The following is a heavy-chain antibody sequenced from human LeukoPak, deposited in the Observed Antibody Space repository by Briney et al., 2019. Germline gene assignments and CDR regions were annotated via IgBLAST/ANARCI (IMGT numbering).Heavy chain of an antibody. V-gene: IGHV4-39*07. CDR3: ARVPLFGWAPYYYYYYMDV. CDR1: SASISSSPYF. D-gene: IGHD3-10*01. J-gene: IGHJ6*03. Sequence: PSETLSLTCTVSSASISSSPYFWGWIRQSPGKGLEWIGSIYYSGSTYYNPSLKSRVTISVDTSKNQFSLKLSSVTAADTAVYYCARVPLFGWAPYYYYYYMDVWGKGTTVTVSS. CDR2: IYYSGST.